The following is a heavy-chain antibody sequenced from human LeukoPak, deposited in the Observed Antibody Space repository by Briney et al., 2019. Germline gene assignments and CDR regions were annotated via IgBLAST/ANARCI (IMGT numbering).Heavy chain of an antibody. V-gene: IGHV4-59*01. J-gene: IGHJ6*03. Sequence: SETLSLTCTVSGGSISSYYRSWIRQPPGKGLEWIGYIYYSGSTNYNPSLKSRVTISVDTSKNQFSLKLSSVTAADTAVYYCARVPPHSNYYYYYYMDVWGKGTTVTVSS. CDR1: GGSISSYY. CDR2: IYYSGST. D-gene: IGHD4-11*01. CDR3: ARVPPHSNYYYYYYMDV.